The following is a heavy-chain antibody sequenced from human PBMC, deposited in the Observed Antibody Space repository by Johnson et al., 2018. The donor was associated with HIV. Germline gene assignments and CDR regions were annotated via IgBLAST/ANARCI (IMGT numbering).Heavy chain of an antibody. CDR1: GFTFSSYA. D-gene: IGHD5-12*01. CDR3: ARSYPSLRGWLRRPSDEFCAFDI. J-gene: IGHJ3*02. Sequence: QVQLVESGGGVVQPGRSLRLSCAASGFTFSSYAMHWVRQAPGKGLEWVAVISYDGSNKYYADSVKGRFTISRDNAKNSLYLQMNSLRAEDTAVYYCARSYPSLRGWLRRPSDEFCAFDIWGQGTMVTVSS. CDR2: ISYDGSNK. V-gene: IGHV3-30*04.